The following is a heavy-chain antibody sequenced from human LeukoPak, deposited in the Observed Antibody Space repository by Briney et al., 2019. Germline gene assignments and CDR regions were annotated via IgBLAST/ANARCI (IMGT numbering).Heavy chain of an antibody. V-gene: IGHV3-30*18. CDR1: GFTFSSYG. Sequence: GGSLRLSCAASGFTFSSYGMHWVRQAPGKGLEWVALISYDGSNKYYADSVKGRVTISRDNSKNTLYLQMNSLRAEDTAAYYCAKVKSSGSSSWPYYYAMDVWGQGTTVTVSS. CDR3: AKVKSSGSSSWPYYYAMDV. J-gene: IGHJ6*02. D-gene: IGHD6-13*01. CDR2: ISYDGSNK.